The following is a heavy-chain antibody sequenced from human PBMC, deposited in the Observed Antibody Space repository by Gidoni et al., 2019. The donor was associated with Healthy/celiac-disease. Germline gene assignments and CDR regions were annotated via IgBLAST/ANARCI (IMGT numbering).Heavy chain of an antibody. Sequence: EGQLLESGGGLVQPGGSLRLSCAASVFTFSSYAMSWVRQAPGKGLEWVSAISGSGGSTYYADSVKGRFTISRDNSKNTLYLQMNSLRAEDTAVYYCAKRVTTGTTPRGTLGLDYWGQGTLVTVSS. CDR1: VFTFSSYA. J-gene: IGHJ4*02. CDR2: ISGSGGST. V-gene: IGHV3-23*01. CDR3: AKRVTTGTTPRGTLGLDY. D-gene: IGHD1-7*01.